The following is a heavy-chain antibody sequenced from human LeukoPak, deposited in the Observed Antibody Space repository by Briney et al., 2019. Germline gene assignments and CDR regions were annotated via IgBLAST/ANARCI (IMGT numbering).Heavy chain of an antibody. CDR1: GVSISSSSYY. Sequence: SETLSLTCTVSGVSISSSSYYWGWIRQPPGKGLEWIGSIYYSGSTYYNPSLRSRVTISVDKSKNRFSLKLTSVTAADTAVYYCAGYYNSGSPADYWGQGTLVTVSS. D-gene: IGHD6-25*01. J-gene: IGHJ4*02. CDR2: IYYSGST. CDR3: AGYYNSGSPADY. V-gene: IGHV4-39*07.